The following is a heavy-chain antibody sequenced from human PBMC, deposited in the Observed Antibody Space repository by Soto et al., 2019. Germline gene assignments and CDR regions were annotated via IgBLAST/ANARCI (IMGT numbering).Heavy chain of an antibody. V-gene: IGHV4-30-2*01. CDR1: GGSISSGGYS. J-gene: IGHJ4*02. CDR2: IYHSGST. CDR3: ARGQVVAAQH. D-gene: IGHD2-15*01. Sequence: QLQLQESGSGLVKPSQTLSLTCAVSGGSISSGGYSWSWIRQPPGKGLEWIGYIYHSGSTYYNPSLMSRVTRSVDRSNTQLSPKLSSVTAADTAVYYCARGQVVAAQHWHQGTPVTVSS.